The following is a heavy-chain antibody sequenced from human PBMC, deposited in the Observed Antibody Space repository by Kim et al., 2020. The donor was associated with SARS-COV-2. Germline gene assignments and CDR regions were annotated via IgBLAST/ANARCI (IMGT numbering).Heavy chain of an antibody. J-gene: IGHJ3*02. CDR2: ISSSSSYI. CDR1: GFTFSSYS. D-gene: IGHD6-13*01. CDR3: ARDLSSSWANDAFDI. Sequence: GGSLRLSCAASGFTFSSYSMNWVRQAPGKGLEWVSSISSSSSYIYYADSVKGRFTISRDNAKNSLYLQMNSLRAEDTAVYYCARDLSSSWANDAFDIWGQGTMVTVSS. V-gene: IGHV3-21*01.